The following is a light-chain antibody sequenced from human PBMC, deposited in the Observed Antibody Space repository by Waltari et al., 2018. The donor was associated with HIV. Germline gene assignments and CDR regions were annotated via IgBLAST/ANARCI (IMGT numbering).Light chain of an antibody. J-gene: IGLJ2*01. V-gene: IGLV2-8*01. Sequence: QSALTQPPSASGSPGQSVTISCTGTSSDVGAYNYVSWFQQHPGQAPKPMIYAVTKRPSGVPDRFSGSKSGNTASLTVSGLQAEDEADYYCASHAGSKDVFGGGTRLTVL. CDR3: ASHAGSKDV. CDR1: SSDVGAYNY. CDR2: AVT.